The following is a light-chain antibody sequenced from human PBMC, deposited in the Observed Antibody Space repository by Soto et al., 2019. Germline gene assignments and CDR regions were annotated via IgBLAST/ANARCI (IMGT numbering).Light chain of an antibody. CDR3: QQRNNWPPYT. J-gene: IGKJ2*01. Sequence: IVLTQSPATLSLSPGDRATLSCRASQCVSSYLAWYQHKPGQAPRLLIYDASNRATGIPSRFSGSGSGTEFTLTISSLEPEDFAVYYCQQRNNWPPYTFGQGTKLEIK. CDR1: QCVSSY. CDR2: DAS. V-gene: IGKV3-11*01.